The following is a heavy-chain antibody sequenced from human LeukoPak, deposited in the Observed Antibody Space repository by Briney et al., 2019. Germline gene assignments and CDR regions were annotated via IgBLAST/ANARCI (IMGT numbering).Heavy chain of an antibody. D-gene: IGHD3-22*01. Sequence: SETLSLTCTVSGGSIRGFYWSWIRQPPGKGLEWIGYVYYSGSTNYNPSLKSRVTTSVDTSKNQFSLKLNSVTAADTAVYYCARAPLSSAYNSYYFDSWGQGTLVTVSS. J-gene: IGHJ4*02. CDR3: ARAPLSSAYNSYYFDS. V-gene: IGHV4-59*01. CDR2: VYYSGST. CDR1: GGSIRGFY.